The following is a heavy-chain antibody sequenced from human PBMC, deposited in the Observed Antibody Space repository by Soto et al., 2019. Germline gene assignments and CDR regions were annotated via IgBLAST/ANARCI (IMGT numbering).Heavy chain of an antibody. Sequence: QVQLVQSGAEVKKPGASVKVSCKASGYTFTSYGISWVRQAPGQGLEWMGWISAYNGNTNYAQKLQGRVTMTTDTSTSTGYMELRSLRSDDTAVYFCAGDWAAAGPLDYWGQGTLVTVSS. J-gene: IGHJ4*02. CDR3: AGDWAAAGPLDY. V-gene: IGHV1-18*01. CDR2: ISAYNGNT. D-gene: IGHD6-13*01. CDR1: GYTFTSYG.